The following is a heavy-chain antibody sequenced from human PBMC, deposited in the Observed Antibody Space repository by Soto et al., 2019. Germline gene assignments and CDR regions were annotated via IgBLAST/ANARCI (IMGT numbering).Heavy chain of an antibody. CDR1: GGTVSSTSYY. J-gene: IGHJ4*02. CDR3: AREERGYSYGLGDSW. D-gene: IGHD5-18*01. V-gene: IGHV4-61*01. Sequence: TPENLSLTYSGSGGTVSSTSYYWWWIRQPPGKGLEWLGYIYDFGTTNYNPSLKSRLTILVDTSKNQFSLRLSSVTAADTAVYYCAREERGYSYGLGDSWWGKGTLVTVS. CDR2: IYDFGTT.